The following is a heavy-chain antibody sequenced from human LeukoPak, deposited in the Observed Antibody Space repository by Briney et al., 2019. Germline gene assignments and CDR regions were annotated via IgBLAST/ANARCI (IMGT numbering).Heavy chain of an antibody. V-gene: IGHV3-21*04. CDR3: ARERCSGGSCYFDY. D-gene: IGHD2-15*01. CDR2: ISSSSSYI. J-gene: IGHJ4*02. Sequence: GGSLRLSCAAPGFTFSSYNMNWVRQAPGKGLEWVSSISSSSSYIYYADSVKGRFTISRDNAKNSLYLQMNSLRAEDTAVYYCARERCSGGSCYFDYWGQGTLVTVSS. CDR1: GFTFSSYN.